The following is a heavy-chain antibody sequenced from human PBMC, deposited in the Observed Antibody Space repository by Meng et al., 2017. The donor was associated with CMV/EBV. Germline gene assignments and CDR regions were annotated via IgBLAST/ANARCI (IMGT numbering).Heavy chain of an antibody. CDR2: ITPVFETA. Sequence: QGQLVQSAAEVKKPGSSVKVACKTSGGTFSTFAISWVRQAPGEGLEWMGGITPVFETANYAERFQDRVTITADDSTTTAYMELSSLRADDTALYFCARGGDSWYSDYWGQGTLVTVSS. CDR3: ARGGDSWYSDY. D-gene: IGHD1-26*01. V-gene: IGHV1-69*12. CDR1: GGTFSTFA. J-gene: IGHJ4*02.